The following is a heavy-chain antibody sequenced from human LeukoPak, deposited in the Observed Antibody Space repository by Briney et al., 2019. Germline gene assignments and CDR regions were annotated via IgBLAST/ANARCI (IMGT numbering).Heavy chain of an antibody. J-gene: IGHJ1*01. D-gene: IGHD6-19*01. CDR1: GFTFRSNW. CDR2: VQPDGSAK. Sequence: GGSLRLSCAASGFTFRSNWMNWVRQAPGKGLEWVAHVQPDGSAKIYAVSVKGRFTISRDNAKDSVYLRMNSLRVEDTAVYYCARDFFGWSSLGHWGQGTLVTVSS. CDR3: ARDFFGWSSLGH. V-gene: IGHV3-7*01.